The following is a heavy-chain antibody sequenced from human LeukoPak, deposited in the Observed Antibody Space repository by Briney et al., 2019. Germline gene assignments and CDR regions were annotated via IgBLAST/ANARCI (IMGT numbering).Heavy chain of an antibody. Sequence: ASVKVSCKASGYTFTSYGISWVRQALGQGLEWMGWISAYNGNTNYAQKLQGRVTMTTDTSTSTAYMELRSLRSDDTAVYYCALRCYDFWSGYYWFDPWGQGTLVTVSS. CDR3: ALRCYDFWSGYYWFDP. J-gene: IGHJ5*02. D-gene: IGHD3-3*01. CDR2: ISAYNGNT. V-gene: IGHV1-18*01. CDR1: GYTFTSYG.